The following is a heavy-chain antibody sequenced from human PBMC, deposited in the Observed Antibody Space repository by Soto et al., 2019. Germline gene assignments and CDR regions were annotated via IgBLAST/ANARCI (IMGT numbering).Heavy chain of an antibody. CDR1: GFSFSTYA. V-gene: IGHV3-23*01. D-gene: IGHD1-26*01. CDR3: AKGSGDYHYYGLDV. CDR2: ISGNGIST. J-gene: IGHJ6*02. Sequence: PGGSLRLSCAASGFSFSTYAMTWVRQAPGKGLECVSTISGNGISTYYADSVKGRFTISRDNSKNTLYLQMNSLRAEDTAVYYCAKGSGDYHYYGLDVWGQGTTVTVSS.